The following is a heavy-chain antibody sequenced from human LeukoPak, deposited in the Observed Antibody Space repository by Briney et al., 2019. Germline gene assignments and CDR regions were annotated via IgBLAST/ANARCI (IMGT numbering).Heavy chain of an antibody. CDR1: GFSVSGYW. Sequence: GGSLRLSCAVSGFSVSGYWMTWIRQAPGKGLEWVANIKQDGSEKNYVDSVKGRFTISRDNAENSLFLRMNSLRVEDTAVYYCAREWQGGIAAAGTRIEGDYWGQGTLVAVSS. J-gene: IGHJ4*02. CDR2: IKQDGSEK. V-gene: IGHV3-7*01. CDR3: AREWQGGIAAAGTRIEGDY. D-gene: IGHD6-13*01.